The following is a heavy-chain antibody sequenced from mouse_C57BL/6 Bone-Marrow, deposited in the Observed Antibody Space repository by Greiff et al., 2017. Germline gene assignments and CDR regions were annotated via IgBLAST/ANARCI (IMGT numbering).Heavy chain of an antibody. D-gene: IGHD1-1*01. CDR2: IRNKANGYTT. J-gene: IGHJ3*01. CDR1: GFTFTDYY. Sequence: EVQLQQSGGGLVQPGGSLSLSCAASGFTFTDYYMSWVRQPPGKALEWLGFIRNKANGYTTEYSASVKGRFTISSANSQSILYLQMNALRAEDSATYYCARYEGDYGSSPDWFAYWGQGTLVTVSA. V-gene: IGHV7-3*01. CDR3: ARYEGDYGSSPDWFAY.